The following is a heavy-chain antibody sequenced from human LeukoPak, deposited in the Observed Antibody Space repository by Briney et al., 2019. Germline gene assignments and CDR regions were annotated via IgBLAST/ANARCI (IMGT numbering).Heavy chain of an antibody. CDR2: IKSKTDGGTT. V-gene: IGHV3-15*01. Sequence: PGGSLRLSCAASGFTFSNAWMSWVRQAPGKGLEWVGRIKSKTDGGTTDYAAPVKGRFTISRDDSKNTLYLQMNSVKTEDTAVYYCTTDIPSDTTSLYYDFWSGQEDAFDIWGQGTMVTVSS. D-gene: IGHD3-3*01. J-gene: IGHJ3*02. CDR1: GFTFSNAW. CDR3: TTDIPSDTTSLYYDFWSGQEDAFDI.